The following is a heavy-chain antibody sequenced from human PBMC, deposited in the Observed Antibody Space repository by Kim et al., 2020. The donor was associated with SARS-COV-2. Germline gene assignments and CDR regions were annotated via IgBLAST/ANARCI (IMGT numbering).Heavy chain of an antibody. Sequence: PSLKSRVTISVNTSKNHFSLKLSSVTDADTAVYYCARTTWDSGSFLFDYWGQGTLVTVSS. CDR3: ARTTWDSGSFLFDY. J-gene: IGHJ4*02. D-gene: IGHD1-26*01. V-gene: IGHV4-30-2*04.